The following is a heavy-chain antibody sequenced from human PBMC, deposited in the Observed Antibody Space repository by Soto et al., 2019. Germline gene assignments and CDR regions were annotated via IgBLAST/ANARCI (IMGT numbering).Heavy chain of an antibody. Sequence: SETLSLTCTVSGGSISSSSYYWGWIRQPPGKGLEWIGSIYYSGSTYYNPSLKSRVTISVDTSKNQFSLKLSSVTAADTAVYYCTRDSYDHPPNDYWAQGTLVTVSS. D-gene: IGHD5-12*01. CDR2: IYYSGST. CDR3: TRDSYDHPPNDY. V-gene: IGHV4-39*02. J-gene: IGHJ4*02. CDR1: GGSISSSSYY.